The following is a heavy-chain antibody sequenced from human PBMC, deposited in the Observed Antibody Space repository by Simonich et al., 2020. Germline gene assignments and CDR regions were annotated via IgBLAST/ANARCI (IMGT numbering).Heavy chain of an antibody. CDR3: ARDRNWGWFDP. CDR2: ISYDGSNK. Sequence: QVQLVESGGGVVQPGRSLRLSCAASGFTFSSYAMNWVRQAPGKGLEWVAVISYDGSNKYYADSVKGRFTISRDNSKNTLYLQMNSLRAEDTAVYYCARDRNWGWFDPWGQGTLVTVSS. CDR1: GFTFSSYA. D-gene: IGHD7-27*01. V-gene: IGHV3-30*04. J-gene: IGHJ5*02.